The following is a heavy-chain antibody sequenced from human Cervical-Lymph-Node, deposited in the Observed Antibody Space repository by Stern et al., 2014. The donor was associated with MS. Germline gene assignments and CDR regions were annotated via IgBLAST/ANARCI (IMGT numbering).Heavy chain of an antibody. J-gene: IGHJ6*02. CDR1: GYTLSESA. D-gene: IGHD4-17*01. CDR3: ARRIMTTVRVYYYYGMDV. V-gene: IGHV1-24*01. CDR2: FDPEEGET. Sequence: QVQLVQSGTEVRKPGASVKVSCELSGYTLSESAIHWVRQAPGTGLEWMGGFDPEEGETVYAQKFQGRVTMAEDTSIHTAYMELSGLRSDDTAVYYCARRIMTTVRVYYYYGMDVWGQGTTVTVSS.